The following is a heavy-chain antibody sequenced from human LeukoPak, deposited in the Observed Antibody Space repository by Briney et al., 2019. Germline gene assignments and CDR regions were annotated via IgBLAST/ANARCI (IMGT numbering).Heavy chain of an antibody. Sequence: ASVKVSCKASGYTFTSYGISWVRQAPGQGLEWMGWISAYNGNTNYAQKLQGRVTMTTDTSTSTAYMELRSLRSDDTAVYYCARRIAAAGKSYYYYYMDVWGKGTTVTVSS. D-gene: IGHD6-13*01. J-gene: IGHJ6*03. V-gene: IGHV1-18*01. CDR1: GYTFTSYG. CDR3: ARRIAAAGKSYYYYYMDV. CDR2: ISAYNGNT.